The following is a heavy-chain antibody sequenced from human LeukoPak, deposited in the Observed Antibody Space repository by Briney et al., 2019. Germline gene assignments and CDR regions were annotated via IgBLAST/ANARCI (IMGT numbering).Heavy chain of an antibody. Sequence: PSETLSLTCTVSGGSISSGGYYWSWIRQHPGKGLDWIGYVYYSGSTYSNPSLKSRVTISVDTVKNEFSLKLSSVTAADTAVYYCARDLGSAFGELSSFSFDPWGQGTLVTVSS. CDR2: VYYSGST. J-gene: IGHJ5*02. D-gene: IGHD3-10*01. CDR3: ARDLGSAFGELSSFSFDP. V-gene: IGHV4-31*03. CDR1: GGSISSGGYY.